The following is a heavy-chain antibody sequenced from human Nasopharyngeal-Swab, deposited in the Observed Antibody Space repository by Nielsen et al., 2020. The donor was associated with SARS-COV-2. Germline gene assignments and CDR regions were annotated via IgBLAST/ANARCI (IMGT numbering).Heavy chain of an antibody. J-gene: IGHJ4*02. Sequence: GESLKISCAASGFTFSTYAMHWVRQAPGKGLEWVAVMLYDGTNKYYTDSVKGRFTISRDNSRNTLYLQMNSLRAEDTAVYYCASAHRAYGDSGYYPLDYWGKGTLVTVSS. CDR2: MLYDGTNK. CDR3: ASAHRAYGDSGYYPLDY. D-gene: IGHD3-22*01. CDR1: GFTFSTYA. V-gene: IGHV3-33*08.